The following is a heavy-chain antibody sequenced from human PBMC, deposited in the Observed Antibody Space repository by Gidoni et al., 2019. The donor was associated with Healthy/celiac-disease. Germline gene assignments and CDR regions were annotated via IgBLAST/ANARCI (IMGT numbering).Heavy chain of an antibody. D-gene: IGHD3-16*02. CDR2: IHCSGST. CDR3: AREARGMITFGGVIVPGWFDP. Sequence: QVQLQESAPGLVKPSHTLSLTCPVSGGSTSSGDYYWSWIRQPPGKGLEWLGYIHCSGSTYYNPSLKSRVTISVDTSKNKFSLKLSSVTAADTAVYYCAREARGMITFGGVIVPGWFDPWGQGTLVTVSS. J-gene: IGHJ5*02. CDR1: GGSTSSGDYY. V-gene: IGHV4-30-4*01.